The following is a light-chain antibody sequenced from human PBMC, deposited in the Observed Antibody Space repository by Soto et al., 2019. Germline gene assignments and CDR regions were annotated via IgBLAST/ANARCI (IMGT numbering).Light chain of an antibody. V-gene: IGKV1-33*01. J-gene: IGKJ3*01. CDR1: QDITNH. CDR3: QKYDGVPQ. CDR2: DAS. Sequence: DIQMTQSPSSLSASVGDTVTITCQASQDITNHLNWYQHKPGKDPNLLIYDASHLEIGVPSRFTGSGSETYFTLSISSLQSEDIATYYCQKYDGVPQFGPGTRVDF.